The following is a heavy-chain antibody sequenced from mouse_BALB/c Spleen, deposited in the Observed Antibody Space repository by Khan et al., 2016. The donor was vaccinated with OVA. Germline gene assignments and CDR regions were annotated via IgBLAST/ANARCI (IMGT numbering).Heavy chain of an antibody. V-gene: IGHV4-1*02. J-gene: IGHJ3*01. CDR1: GFDFSRYW. CDR3: ARAYRYDGRAWFAY. CDR2: INPDSSTI. Sequence: EVQLQESGGGLVQPGGSLKLSCAASGFDFSRYWMSWVRQAPGKGLEWIGEINPDSSTINYTPSLKDKFIISRDNAKNTLYLQMSKVRSEDTALYYCARAYRYDGRAWFAYWGQGTLVTVSA. D-gene: IGHD2-14*01.